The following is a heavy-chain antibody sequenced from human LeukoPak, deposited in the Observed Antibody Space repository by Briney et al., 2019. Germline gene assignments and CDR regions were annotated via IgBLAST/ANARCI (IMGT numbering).Heavy chain of an antibody. CDR1: GFTFNDYA. V-gene: IGHV3-23*01. Sequence: GGSLRLSCATSGFTFNDYAMNWVRQAPGKGLEWVAGISGSGADTYYADSVKGRFTISRDNSKNTLYLQTDTLRVEDTHVYYCGRRICRGTPLFFFGYWGQGTLVPVLS. D-gene: IGHD1-14*01. CDR3: GRRICRGTPLFFFGY. CDR2: ISGSGADT. J-gene: IGHJ4*02.